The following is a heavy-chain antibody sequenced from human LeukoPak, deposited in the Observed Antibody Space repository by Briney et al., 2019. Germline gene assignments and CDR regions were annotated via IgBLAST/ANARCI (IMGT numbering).Heavy chain of an antibody. D-gene: IGHD6-13*01. J-gene: IGHJ3*01. V-gene: IGHV3-48*03. CDR3: ARFSLTWYVAFDL. CDR1: GFIVSPYE. CDR2: IKGDGTT. Sequence: GGSLRLSCAASGFIVSPYEMGWVRQAPGKGLEWLSYIKGDGTTYYADSVRGRFTFSRDNARNSVYLHMSSLRAEDTALYYCARFSLTWYVAFDLWSQGTVVTVST.